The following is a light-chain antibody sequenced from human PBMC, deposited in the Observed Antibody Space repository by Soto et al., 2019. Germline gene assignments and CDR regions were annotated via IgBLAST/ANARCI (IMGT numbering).Light chain of an antibody. J-gene: IGLJ1*01. CDR2: GNS. CDR1: SSNIGAGYD. Sequence: QSVLTQPPSVSGAPGQRVTISCTGSSSNIGAGYDVHWYQQLPGTAPKLLIYGNSNRPSGVPDRFSGSKSGTSASLAITGLQAEDEADYYCQSYDSSLSGSYVFGTG. V-gene: IGLV1-40*01. CDR3: QSYDSSLSGSYV.